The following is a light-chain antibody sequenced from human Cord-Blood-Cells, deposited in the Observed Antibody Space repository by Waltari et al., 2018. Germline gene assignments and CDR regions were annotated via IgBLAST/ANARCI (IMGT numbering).Light chain of an antibody. V-gene: IGLV2-11*01. CDR2: DVS. J-gene: IGLJ2*01. Sequence: QSALTQPRSVSGSPGQSVTISCTGTSSDVGGYNYVSWYQQHPGIAPKLMIYDVSKRPSGVPDRFSGSKSGNTASLTISGLQAEDEADYYCCSYAGSVVFGGGTKLTVL. CDR3: CSYAGSVV. CDR1: SSDVGGYNY.